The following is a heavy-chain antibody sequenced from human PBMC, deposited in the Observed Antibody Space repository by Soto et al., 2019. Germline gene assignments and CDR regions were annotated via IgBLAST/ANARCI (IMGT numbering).Heavy chain of an antibody. CDR2: INHSGST. CDR3: ARGRQQLVRDYYFDY. V-gene: IGHV4-34*01. CDR1: GGSISGYY. J-gene: IGHJ4*02. Sequence: QVQLQQWGAGLLKPSETLSLTCAVYGGSISGYYWSWIRQPPGKGLEWIGEINHSGSTNYNPSLKSRVTISVDTSKNQFSLKLSSVTAADTAVYYCARGRQQLVRDYYFDYWGQGTLVTVSS. D-gene: IGHD6-13*01.